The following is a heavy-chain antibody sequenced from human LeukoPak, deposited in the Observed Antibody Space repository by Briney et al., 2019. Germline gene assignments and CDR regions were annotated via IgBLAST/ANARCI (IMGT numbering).Heavy chain of an antibody. J-gene: IGHJ4*02. V-gene: IGHV4-59*01. CDR1: GGPINNYY. D-gene: IGHD1-26*01. Sequence: SETLSLTCNVSGGPINNYYWGWLRQSPGKGLEWIASGYYSGSTEYNPPLKSRGTISLDKSKNHFSLSLTSVTAADTAVYYCAREWRGAFFDYWGQGTPVTVSS. CDR3: AREWRGAFFDY. CDR2: GYYSGST.